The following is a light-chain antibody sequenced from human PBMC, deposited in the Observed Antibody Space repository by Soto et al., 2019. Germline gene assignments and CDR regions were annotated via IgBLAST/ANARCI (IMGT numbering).Light chain of an antibody. CDR3: QSYDSSLSAWV. V-gene: IGLV1-40*01. CDR1: SSYIGAGYD. CDR2: GND. Sequence: QSVLTQPPSVSVAPGQRVTISCTGSSSYIGAGYDVHWYQPLPGTAPKLLIYGNDNRPSGVPDRFSGSKSGTSASLAITGLQAEDEADYYCQSYDSSLSAWVFGGGTKLTVL. J-gene: IGLJ3*02.